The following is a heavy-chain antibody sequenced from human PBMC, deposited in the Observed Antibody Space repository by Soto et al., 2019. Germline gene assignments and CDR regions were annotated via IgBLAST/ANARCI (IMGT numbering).Heavy chain of an antibody. CDR1: GFTFSTHW. V-gene: IGHV3-7*01. CDR2: INQDGNYT. J-gene: IGHJ4*02. Sequence: EVQLVESGGGLVQHGGSLRLSCAASGFTFSTHWMSWVGQAPGKGLEWVANINQDGNYTYCVHSARGRFTISRNNAQNSLYLHMGSLIAEAPAVYYCACQPVVPAYWGQGTLVTLSS. CDR3: ACQPVVPAY. D-gene: IGHD2-2*01.